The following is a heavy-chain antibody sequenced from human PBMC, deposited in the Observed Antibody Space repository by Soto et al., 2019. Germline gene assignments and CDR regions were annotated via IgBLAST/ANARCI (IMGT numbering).Heavy chain of an antibody. J-gene: IGHJ5*02. CDR1: GGSFSAYH. CDR3: ARVYGGRGFDP. Sequence: SGTLSLTCAVYGGSFSAYHWSWIRQPPGKGLEWIGEINHSGSTYYNPSLKSRVTISVDRSKNQFSLKLSSVTAADTAVYYCARVYGGRGFDPWGQGTLVTVSS. CDR2: INHSGST. D-gene: IGHD1-26*01. V-gene: IGHV4-34*01.